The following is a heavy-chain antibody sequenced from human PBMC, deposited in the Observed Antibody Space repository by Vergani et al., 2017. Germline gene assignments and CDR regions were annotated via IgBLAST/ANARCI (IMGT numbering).Heavy chain of an antibody. D-gene: IGHD1-26*01. Sequence: QVKLQESGPGLVKPSETLSLTCTVSGASISGSNWWSWVRQPPGKGLEWIGEINQSGTTNYNPSLKSRVALSIDKSKNQFSLNLRSVIAADTAVYYCTRDRIVGAAKWFDSWGQGTLVTVSS. CDR3: TRDRIVGAAKWFDS. V-gene: IGHV4-4*02. J-gene: IGHJ5*01. CDR2: INQSGTT. CDR1: GASISGSNW.